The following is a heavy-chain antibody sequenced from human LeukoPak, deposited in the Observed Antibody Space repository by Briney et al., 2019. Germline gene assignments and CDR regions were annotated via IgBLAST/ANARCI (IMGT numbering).Heavy chain of an antibody. Sequence: SETLSLTCTVSGGSISSGGYSWSWIRQHPGKGLEWIGYIYYSGSTYYNPSLKSRVTISVDTSKNQFSLKLSSVTAADTAVYYCARGAGEGIDYWGQGTLVTVSS. CDR3: ARGAGEGIDY. D-gene: IGHD2-21*01. CDR1: GGSISSGGYS. CDR2: IYYSGST. V-gene: IGHV4-31*03. J-gene: IGHJ4*02.